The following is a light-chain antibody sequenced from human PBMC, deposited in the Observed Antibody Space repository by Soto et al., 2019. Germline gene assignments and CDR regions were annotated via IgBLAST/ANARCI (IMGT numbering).Light chain of an antibody. CDR2: SAS. CDR1: QSINNW. J-gene: IGKJ4*01. Sequence: DIQMTQSPSTLSASVGDRVAITCRASQSINNWLAWYQQKPGKAPDLLIYSASTLQSGVPSRFSGSGSETEFSLTIRALQPEDFATYYCQQLSRYPLTFGGGTKVDIK. CDR3: QQLSRYPLT. V-gene: IGKV1-5*01.